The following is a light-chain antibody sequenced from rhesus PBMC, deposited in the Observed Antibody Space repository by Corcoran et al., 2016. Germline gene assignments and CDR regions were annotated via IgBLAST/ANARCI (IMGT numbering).Light chain of an antibody. Sequence: DIQMTQSPSSLSASVGDRVTITCRSSQGISTYLNWYQQKPGKDPKRLIYAASSLERGVPSRFSGSGSGTDFTLTISSLQPEDFATYYWLQYNSDPFTFGPGTKLDIK. J-gene: IGKJ3*01. V-gene: IGKV1-43*02. CDR1: QGISTY. CDR3: LQYNSDPFT. CDR2: AAS.